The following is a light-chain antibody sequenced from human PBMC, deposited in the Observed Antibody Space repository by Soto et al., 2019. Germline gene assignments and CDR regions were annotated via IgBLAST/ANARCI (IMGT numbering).Light chain of an antibody. CDR1: QSISNY. J-gene: IGKJ1*01. CDR2: AAS. CDR3: QQSYNNIWT. Sequence: DIQMTQSPSSLSACVGDRVTITCRASQSISNYLNWYQQKPGKAPKLLINAASSLQSGVPLRFSGSGFGTDFTLTISNLQPEDFATYYCQQSYNNIWTFGQGTKVEIK. V-gene: IGKV1-39*01.